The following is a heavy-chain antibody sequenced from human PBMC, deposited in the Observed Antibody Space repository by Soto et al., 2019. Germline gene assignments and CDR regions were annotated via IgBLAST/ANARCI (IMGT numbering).Heavy chain of an antibody. D-gene: IGHD3-10*01. V-gene: IGHV3-23*01. CDR3: AKDGSRVRGVSTS. J-gene: IGHJ4*02. CDR2: ISGSSGST. CDR1: GFTFSSYA. Sequence: GGSLRLSCAASGFTFSSYAMSWVRQAPGKGLEWVSAISGSSGSTYYADSVKGRFTISRDNSKNTLYLQMNSLRAEDTAVYYCAKDGSRVRGVSTSWGQGTLVTVSS.